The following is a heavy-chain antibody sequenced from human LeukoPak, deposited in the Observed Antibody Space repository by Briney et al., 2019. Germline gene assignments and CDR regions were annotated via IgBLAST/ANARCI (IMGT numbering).Heavy chain of an antibody. CDR2: INPRNGGT. CDR3: ARELDSDFWNWLDP. CDR1: GYTFTDYY. V-gene: IGHV1-2*02. D-gene: IGHD4-11*01. Sequence: ASVKVSCKASGYTFTDYYVHWVRQAPGQGLEWVAIINPRNGGTSYAQRFQGRVAMTRDTSISTAYMELNSLRSDDTAVYYCARELDSDFWNWLDPWGQGTLVTVSS. J-gene: IGHJ5*02.